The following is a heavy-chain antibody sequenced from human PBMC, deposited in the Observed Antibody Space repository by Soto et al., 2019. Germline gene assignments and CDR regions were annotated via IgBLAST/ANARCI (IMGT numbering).Heavy chain of an antibody. J-gene: IGHJ3*02. V-gene: IGHV3-30*18. Sequence: GGSLRLSCAASGFTFSSYGMHWVRQAPGKGLEWVAVISYDGSNKYYADSVKGRFTISRDNSKNKLYLQMNSLRAEDSAVYYCPNPWPRVRAAFYILGQETMVSVSS. D-gene: IGHD3-10*01. CDR2: ISYDGSNK. CDR3: PNPWPRVRAAFYI. CDR1: GFTFSSYG.